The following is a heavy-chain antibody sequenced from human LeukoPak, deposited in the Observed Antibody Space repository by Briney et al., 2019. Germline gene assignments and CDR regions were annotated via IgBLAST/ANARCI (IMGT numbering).Heavy chain of an antibody. CDR3: AKDQERARGVAFDI. J-gene: IGHJ3*02. V-gene: IGHV3-23*01. CDR2: ISGSDPGT. CDR1: GFMFSKYA. Sequence: PGGSLRLSCAASGFMFSKYAMSWVRQAPGRRLEWVSAISGSDPGTYYADSVKGRFTISRDNSKNTLYLQMNSLRAEDTAVYYCAKDQERARGVAFDIWGQGTMVTVSS. D-gene: IGHD3-10*01.